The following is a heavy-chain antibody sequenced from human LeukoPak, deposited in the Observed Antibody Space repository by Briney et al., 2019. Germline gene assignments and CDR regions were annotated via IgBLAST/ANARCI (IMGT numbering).Heavy chain of an antibody. V-gene: IGHV3-30*03. CDR3: ARDTASRLRYFDWSDTS. J-gene: IGHJ4*02. Sequence: GGSLRLSCAASGFTFSSYGMHWVRQAPGKGLEWVAVISYDGSNKYYADSVKGRFTISRDNSKNTLYLQMNSLRAGDTAVYYCARDTASRLRYFDWSDTSWGQGTLVTVSS. D-gene: IGHD3-9*01. CDR1: GFTFSSYG. CDR2: ISYDGSNK.